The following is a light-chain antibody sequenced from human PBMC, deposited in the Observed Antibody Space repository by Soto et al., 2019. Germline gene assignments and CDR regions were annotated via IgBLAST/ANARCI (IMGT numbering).Light chain of an antibody. J-gene: IGKJ2*01. V-gene: IGKV3-15*01. CDR3: QQLTNFRFT. Sequence: EIVMTQSPATLSVSPGERATLSCRASQSVSSNLAWYQQKPGQAPRLLIYGASTSATGIPARFSGSGSGTEFTLTISSLQYEDFAVYYCQQLTNFRFTFGQGTKLDIK. CDR2: GAS. CDR1: QSVSSN.